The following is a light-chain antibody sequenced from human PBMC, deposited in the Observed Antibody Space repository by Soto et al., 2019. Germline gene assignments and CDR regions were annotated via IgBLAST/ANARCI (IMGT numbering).Light chain of an antibody. CDR2: AAS. CDR3: QKYNSAPPVT. Sequence: DIQMTQSPSSLSASVGDRVTITCRASQGISNYLAWYQQKPGKVPKLLIYAASTLQSGVPSRFSGSGSGTDFTLTISSLQPEDVATYYCQKYNSAPPVTFDPGTKVDIK. J-gene: IGKJ3*01. V-gene: IGKV1-27*01. CDR1: QGISNY.